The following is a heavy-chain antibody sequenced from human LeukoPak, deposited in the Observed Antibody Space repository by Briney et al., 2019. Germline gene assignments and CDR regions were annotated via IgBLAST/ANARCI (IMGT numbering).Heavy chain of an antibody. Sequence: ASVKVSCKASGGTFSSYAISWVRQAPGQGLEWMGRIIPILGIANYAQKFQGRVTITADKSTSTAYMELSSLRSEGTAVYYCARSRRDGYNYLGDYYYYGMDVWGQGTTVTVSS. J-gene: IGHJ6*02. CDR1: GGTFSSYA. V-gene: IGHV1-69*04. D-gene: IGHD5-24*01. CDR2: IIPILGIA. CDR3: ARSRRDGYNYLGDYYYYGMDV.